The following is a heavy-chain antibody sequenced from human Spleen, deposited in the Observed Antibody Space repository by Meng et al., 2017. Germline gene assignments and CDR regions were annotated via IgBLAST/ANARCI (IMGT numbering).Heavy chain of an antibody. Sequence: QLQQWGAGLLKPSETLSLSCAVYGGSFSGYYWSWIRQPPGKGLEWIGEINHSGSTYYNPSLKSRVTISVDTSKDQFSLQLSSVTAADTAVYFCARGGVTTVTSFDSWGQGTLVTVSS. CDR3: ARGGVTTVTSFDS. V-gene: IGHV4-34*01. D-gene: IGHD4-17*01. CDR1: GGSFSGYY. CDR2: INHSGST. J-gene: IGHJ4*02.